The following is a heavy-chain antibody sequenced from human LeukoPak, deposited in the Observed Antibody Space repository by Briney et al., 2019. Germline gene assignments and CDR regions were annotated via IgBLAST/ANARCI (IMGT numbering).Heavy chain of an antibody. D-gene: IGHD3-16*01. CDR3: ARASGGFDY. CDR1: GFTFSNAW. V-gene: IGHV3-30*03. J-gene: IGHJ4*02. Sequence: GGSLRLSCAASGFTFSNAWMNWVRQAPGKGLEWVAVISYDGSNKYYADSVKGRFTISRDNSKNTLYLQMNSLRAEDTAVYYCARASGGFDYWGQGTLVTVSS. CDR2: ISYDGSNK.